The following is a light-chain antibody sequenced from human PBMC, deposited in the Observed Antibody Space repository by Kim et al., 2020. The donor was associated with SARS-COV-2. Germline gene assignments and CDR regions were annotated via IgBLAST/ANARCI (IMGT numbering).Light chain of an antibody. CDR2: DVN. Sequence: GQSISLSCTGTSSNIGSYNYVSWHQQPPSHAPNLMLYDVNKRPSGISSRFSGSKSGSTASLTISGLQAEDEADYYCSSFTTRSTLVFGGGTQLTVL. CDR1: SSNIGSYNY. CDR3: SSFTTRSTLV. J-gene: IGLJ3*02. V-gene: IGLV2-14*03.